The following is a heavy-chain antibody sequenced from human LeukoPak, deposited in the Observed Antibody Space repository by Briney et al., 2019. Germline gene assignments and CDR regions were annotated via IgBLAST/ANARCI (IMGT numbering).Heavy chain of an antibody. D-gene: IGHD3-22*01. CDR2: ITASGGTT. V-gene: IGHV3-23*01. CDR1: GFSYGIYS. Sequence: GGSLRLSCAASGFSYGIYSMSGVRQAPGKGLEGVSSITASGGTTYYAASVKGRFTISKDSSKTTLYLQMDRLRAEDTVIYYCARSGDHENSGYYWDYWGQGTLVTVSS. CDR3: ARSGDHENSGYYWDY. J-gene: IGHJ4*02.